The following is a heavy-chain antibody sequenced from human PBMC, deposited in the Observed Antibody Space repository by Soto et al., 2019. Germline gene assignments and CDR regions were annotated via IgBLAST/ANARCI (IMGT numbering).Heavy chain of an antibody. CDR1: GVSMISGDYY. CDR2: IYYSGST. D-gene: IGHD3-10*02. CDR3: ARERGVSSDCLYYVGP. Sequence: SLSVSCTVAGVSMISGDYYWSWIRQPPGKGLEWIGYIYYSGSTYYNTSLKSRLAISIDTSKNQFSLKLSSVNAADAAVYFCARERGVSSDCLYYVGPWGQGTLVTFSS. J-gene: IGHJ5*01. V-gene: IGHV4-30-4*01.